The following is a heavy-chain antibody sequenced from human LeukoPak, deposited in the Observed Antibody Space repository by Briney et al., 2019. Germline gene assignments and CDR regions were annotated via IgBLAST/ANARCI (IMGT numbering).Heavy chain of an antibody. D-gene: IGHD3-10*01. CDR3: AKGEAITRGRGVVDY. V-gene: IGHV3-23*01. Sequence: PGASLRLSCAAAGFTFSSYAMSWVRQAPGKGLEWVSTISGSGGGTYYADSVKGRFTISRDNSKNTLYLQMSSLRAEDTAVYYCAKGEAITRGRGVVDYWGQGTLVTVSS. CDR1: GFTFSSYA. CDR2: ISGSGGGT. J-gene: IGHJ4*02.